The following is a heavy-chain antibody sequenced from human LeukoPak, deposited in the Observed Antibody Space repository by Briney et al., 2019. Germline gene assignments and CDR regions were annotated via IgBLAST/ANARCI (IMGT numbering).Heavy chain of an antibody. J-gene: IGHJ3*02. D-gene: IGHD1-26*01. Sequence: AGGSLRLSCAASGFTFSSYWMSWVRQAPGKGLEWVSSISSSSSYIYYADSVKGRFTISRDNAKNSLYLQMNSLRGEDTAVYYCARAGATDAFDIWGQGTMVTVSS. CDR1: GFTFSSYW. CDR3: ARAGATDAFDI. V-gene: IGHV3-21*01. CDR2: ISSSSSYI.